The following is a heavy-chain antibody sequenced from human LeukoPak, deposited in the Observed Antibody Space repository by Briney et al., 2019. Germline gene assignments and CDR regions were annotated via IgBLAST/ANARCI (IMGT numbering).Heavy chain of an antibody. Sequence: PGRFLRLSCVASGFTFSSYGMHWVRQAPGKGLEWVAVIWYDGSNKYYADSVKGRFTISRDNSKNTLYLQMNSLRAEDTAVYYCARDGRDRDGYNLADYWGQGTLVTVSS. J-gene: IGHJ4*02. CDR2: IWYDGSNK. CDR3: ARDGRDRDGYNLADY. D-gene: IGHD5-24*01. V-gene: IGHV3-33*01. CDR1: GFTFSSYG.